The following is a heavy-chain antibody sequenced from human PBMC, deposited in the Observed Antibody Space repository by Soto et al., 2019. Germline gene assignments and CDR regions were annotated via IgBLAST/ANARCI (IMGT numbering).Heavy chain of an antibody. J-gene: IGHJ4*02. D-gene: IGHD3-10*01. CDR2: IYYSGST. CDR1: GGSISSYY. V-gene: IGHV4-59*08. Sequence: QVQLQESGPGLVKPSETLSLTCTVSGGSISSYYWSWIRQPPGEGLEWIGYIYYSGSTNYNPSLKSRVTISVDTSKNQSSLKLSSVTAADTTVYYCARHYAGSWSPRFESEYYFDYWGQGTLVTVSS. CDR3: ARHYAGSWSPRFESEYYFDY.